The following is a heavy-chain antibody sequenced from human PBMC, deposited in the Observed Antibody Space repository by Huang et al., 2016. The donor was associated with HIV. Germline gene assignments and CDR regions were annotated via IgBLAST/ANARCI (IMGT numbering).Heavy chain of an antibody. CDR1: GFTFSSYW. Sequence: EVQLVESGGGLVQPGGSLRLSCAASGFTFSSYWMHWVRQAPGKGLLWCSLINSDGSSTSYADSVKARFPISRDNAKNTLYLQMNSLRAEDTAVYYCARDSQQWLVEDYWGQGTLVTVSS. D-gene: IGHD6-19*01. CDR3: ARDSQQWLVEDY. J-gene: IGHJ4*02. V-gene: IGHV3-74*01. CDR2: INSDGSST.